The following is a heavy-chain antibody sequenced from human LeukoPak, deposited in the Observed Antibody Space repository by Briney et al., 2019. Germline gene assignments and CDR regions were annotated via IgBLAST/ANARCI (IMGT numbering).Heavy chain of an antibody. J-gene: IGHJ4*02. CDR2: ISSSSSTI. D-gene: IGHD6-19*01. V-gene: IGHV3-48*01. CDR1: GFTFSSYS. CDR3: ARDIKISSGWYRPLGY. Sequence: GGSLRLSCAASGFTFSSYSMNWVRQAPGKGLEWGSYISSSSSTIYYADSVKGRFTSSRDNAKNSLYLQMNSLRAEDTAVYYCARDIKISSGWYRPLGYWGQGTLVTVSS.